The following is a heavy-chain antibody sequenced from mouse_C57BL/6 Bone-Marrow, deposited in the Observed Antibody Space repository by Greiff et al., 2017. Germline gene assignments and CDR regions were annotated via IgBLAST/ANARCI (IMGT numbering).Heavy chain of an antibody. CDR2: IYPGDGDT. CDR3: AKLYGNYGFDY. D-gene: IGHD2-1*01. Sequence: LLESGPELVKPGASVKISCKASGYAFSSSWMNWVKQRPGKGLEWIGRIYPGDGDTNYNGKFKGKATLTADKSSSTAYMQLSSLTSEDSAVYFCAKLYGNYGFDYWGQGTTLTVSS. V-gene: IGHV1-82*01. CDR1: GYAFSSSW. J-gene: IGHJ2*01.